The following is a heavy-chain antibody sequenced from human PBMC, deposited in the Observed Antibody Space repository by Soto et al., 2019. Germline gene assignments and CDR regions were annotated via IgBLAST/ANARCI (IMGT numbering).Heavy chain of an antibody. CDR3: ARDAQDIVVVPAASALY. V-gene: IGHV3-48*01. J-gene: IGHJ4*02. Sequence: PGGSLRLSCAASGFTFSSYSMNWVRQAPGKGLEWVSYISSSSSTIYYADSVKGRFTISRDNAKNSLYLQMNSLRAEDTAVYYCARDAQDIVVVPAASALYWGQGTLVTVSS. CDR2: ISSSSSTI. CDR1: GFTFSSYS. D-gene: IGHD2-2*01.